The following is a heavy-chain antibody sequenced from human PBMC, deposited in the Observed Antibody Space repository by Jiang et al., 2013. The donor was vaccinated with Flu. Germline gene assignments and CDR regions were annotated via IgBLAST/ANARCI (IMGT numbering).Heavy chain of an antibody. V-gene: IGHV4-38-2*02. D-gene: IGHD2-2*01. Sequence: PSETLSLTCTVSGYSIGSGYYWGWVRQPPGKGLEWIGSISHGGGPYYSPSLKSRVTVSIDTAKNQYSLKVSSVTAADTAVYYCATDYARAYVVDNWGQGTLVTVSS. J-gene: IGHJ4*02. CDR3: ATDYARAYVVDN. CDR1: GYSIGSGYY. CDR2: ISHGGGP.